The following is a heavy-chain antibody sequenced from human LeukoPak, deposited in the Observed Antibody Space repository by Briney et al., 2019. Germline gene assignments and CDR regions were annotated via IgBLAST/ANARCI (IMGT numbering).Heavy chain of an antibody. Sequence: SETLSLTCIVSGDSISSSNYYWAWLRQPPGKGLEWIGSIYSSGSTYYNPSLKSRVTISVDTSKNQFSLKLSSVTAADTAVYYCARHSIGGNKDFDFWGQGTMVSVSS. CDR3: ARHSIGGNKDFDF. CDR1: GDSISSSNYY. V-gene: IGHV4-39*01. CDR2: IYSSGST. D-gene: IGHD4-23*01. J-gene: IGHJ3*01.